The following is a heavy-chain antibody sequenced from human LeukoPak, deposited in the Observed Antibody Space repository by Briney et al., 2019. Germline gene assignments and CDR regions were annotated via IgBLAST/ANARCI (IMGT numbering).Heavy chain of an antibody. V-gene: IGHV1-2*02. CDR2: INPNSGET. D-gene: IGHD5-18*01. CDR3: AAPGYSYGYVLDH. Sequence: ASVKVSCKASGYTFTGYYMHWLRQAPGQGLEGVGWINPNSGETRYAQKFQGRVTITRDTSITTAYMELSTRRSDDTAVYYCAAPGYSYGYVLDHWGQGTLVTVSS. CDR1: GYTFTGYY. J-gene: IGHJ1*01.